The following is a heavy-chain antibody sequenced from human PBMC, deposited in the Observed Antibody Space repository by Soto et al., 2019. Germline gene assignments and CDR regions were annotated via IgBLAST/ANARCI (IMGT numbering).Heavy chain of an antibody. V-gene: IGHV3-48*02. CDR2: ISSGSKTI. J-gene: IGHJ4*02. CDR3: AREDILGARSFDY. CDR1: GFTFSGYS. Sequence: EVQLVDSGGGLVQPGGSLRLSCAASGFTFSGYSVNWVRQAPGKGLEWVSYISSGSKTIYYADSVKGRFTVSRDNARNSQYLQMSSLRDEDTAVYYCAREDILGARSFDYWGQGTLVTVSS. D-gene: IGHD1-26*01.